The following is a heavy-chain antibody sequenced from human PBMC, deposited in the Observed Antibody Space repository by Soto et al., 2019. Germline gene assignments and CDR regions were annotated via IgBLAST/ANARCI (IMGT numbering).Heavy chain of an antibody. CDR1: GDSINNYY. CDR3: ARCGPYAEGLS. Sequence: PSETLSLTCTVSGDSINNYYWSWIRQPPGKRLEWIAFIYYTGSTGYDPALQSRASISVDTSRNQFSLSLSSVTPADTAAYYCARCGPYAEGLSWGQGTLVTVSS. J-gene: IGHJ4*02. V-gene: IGHV4-59*01. D-gene: IGHD2-21*01. CDR2: IYYTGST.